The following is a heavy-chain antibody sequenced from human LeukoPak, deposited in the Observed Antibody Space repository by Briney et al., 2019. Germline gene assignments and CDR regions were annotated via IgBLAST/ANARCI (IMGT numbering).Heavy chain of an antibody. J-gene: IGHJ4*02. D-gene: IGHD1-26*01. CDR2: IYHSGST. V-gene: IGHV4-38-2*02. CDR1: GYSISSGYY. CDR3: ARDQGVGVHDY. Sequence: SETLSLTCTVSGYSISSGYYWGWIRQPPGKGLEWIGSIYHSGSTYYNPSLKSRVTISVDTSKNQFSLKLSSVTAADTAVYYCARDQGVGVHDYWGQGTLVTVSS.